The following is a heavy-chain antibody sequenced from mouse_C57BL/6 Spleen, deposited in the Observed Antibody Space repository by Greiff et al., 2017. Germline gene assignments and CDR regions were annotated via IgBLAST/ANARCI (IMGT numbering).Heavy chain of an antibody. J-gene: IGHJ2*01. D-gene: IGHD4-1*01. V-gene: IGHV1-82*01. CDR1: GYAFSSSW. CDR2: IYPGDGDT. CDR3: ARSGNWDYFDS. Sequence: VQLQQSGPELVKPGASVKISCKASGYAFSSSWMNWVKQRPGKGLEWIGRIYPGDGDTNYNGKFKGKATLTADKSSSTAYMQLSSLTSEDSAVYFCARSGNWDYFDSWGQGTTLTVAS.